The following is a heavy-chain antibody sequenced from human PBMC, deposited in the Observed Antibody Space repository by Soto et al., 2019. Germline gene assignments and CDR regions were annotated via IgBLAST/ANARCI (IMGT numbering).Heavy chain of an antibody. Sequence: GASVKVSCKASGGTFSNSAISWVRQAPGQGLEWMGGIMPIFRTPDYAQKIQGRVTITADESTSTVYMELSGLKSDDTAVYYCARDKDRQQLGGNYYYILDVWGQGTTVTVSS. J-gene: IGHJ6*02. CDR3: ARDKDRQQLGGNYYYILDV. CDR2: IMPIFRTP. D-gene: IGHD3-10*01. CDR1: GGTFSNSA. V-gene: IGHV1-69*13.